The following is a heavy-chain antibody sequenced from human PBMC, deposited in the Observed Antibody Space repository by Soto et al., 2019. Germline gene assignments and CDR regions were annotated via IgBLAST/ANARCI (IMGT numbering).Heavy chain of an antibody. V-gene: IGHV4-30-4*01. CDR3: ARGKGAAAGTPYYYGMDV. D-gene: IGHD6-13*01. CDR2: IYYSGST. CDR1: GGSISSGDYY. Sequence: PSETLSLTCTVSGGSISSGDYYWSWIRQPPGKGLEWIGYIYYSGSTYYNPSLKSRVTISVDTSKNQFSLKLSSVTAADTAVYYCARGKGAAAGTPYYYGMDVWGQGTTVTVSS. J-gene: IGHJ6*02.